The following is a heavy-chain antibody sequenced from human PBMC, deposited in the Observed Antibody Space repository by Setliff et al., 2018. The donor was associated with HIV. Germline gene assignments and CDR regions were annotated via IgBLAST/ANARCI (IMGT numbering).Heavy chain of an antibody. D-gene: IGHD3-22*01. Sequence: PSETLSLTCTVSGGSVSDTSYYWGWIRQPPGKGLEWLANVYYSGGTYYNPSLKSRVTLSADTSKNQLSLSLTSVTAADTAVYYCARVRLTMIMMVDYFDQWGQGTLVTVS. CDR2: VYYSGGT. CDR3: ARVRLTMIMMVDYFDQ. J-gene: IGHJ4*02. V-gene: IGHV4-39*07. CDR1: GGSVSDTSYY.